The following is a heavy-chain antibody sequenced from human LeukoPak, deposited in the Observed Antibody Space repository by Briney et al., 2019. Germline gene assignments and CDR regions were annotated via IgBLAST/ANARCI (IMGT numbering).Heavy chain of an antibody. Sequence: SETLSLTCAVSGGSISSGGYSWSWIRQHPGTGLEWIGYIYYSGSTYYNPSLKSRVTISVDTSKNQFSLKLSSVTAADTAVYYCARDPTPTYYYDIDGMDVWGQGTTVTVSS. CDR3: ARDPTPTYYYDIDGMDV. CDR2: IYYSGST. J-gene: IGHJ6*02. V-gene: IGHV4-31*11. D-gene: IGHD3-22*01. CDR1: GGSISSGGYS.